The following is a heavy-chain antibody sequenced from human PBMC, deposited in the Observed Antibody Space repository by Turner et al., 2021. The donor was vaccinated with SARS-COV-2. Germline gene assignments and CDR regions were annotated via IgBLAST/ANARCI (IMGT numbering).Heavy chain of an antibody. CDR3: ARDLVSNGMDV. CDR1: GFTFSSYA. D-gene: IGHD3-16*01. CDR2: ISGSGGST. V-gene: IGHV3-23*01. Sequence: DVQLLESGGGLVQPGGSLRLSCSASGFTFSSYAMSWVRQGPGKGLEWVSAISGSGGSTYYADSVKCRFTISRDTSKNTLYLQMNSLRAEDTAVYYCARDLVSNGMDVWGQGTTVTVSS. J-gene: IGHJ6*02.